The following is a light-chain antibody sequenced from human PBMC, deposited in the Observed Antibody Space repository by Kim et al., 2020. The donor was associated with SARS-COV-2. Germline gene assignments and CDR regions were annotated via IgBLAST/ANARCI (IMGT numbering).Light chain of an antibody. CDR3: QQCNNWPLT. V-gene: IGKV3D-15*01. J-gene: IGKJ5*01. CDR1: QSVSSN. CDR2: GAS. Sequence: VSPGERATLSCRASQSVSSNLAWYQQKPGQTPRLLIYGASTRATGIPDRFSASGSGTEFTLTISSLQSEDFAVYYCQQCNNWPLTFGQGTRLEIK.